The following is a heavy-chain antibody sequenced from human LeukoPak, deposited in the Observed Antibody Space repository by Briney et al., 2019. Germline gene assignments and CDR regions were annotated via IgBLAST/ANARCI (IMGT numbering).Heavy chain of an antibody. V-gene: IGHV4-38-2*01. J-gene: IGHJ3*02. CDR1: GYSISSGYY. CDR3: ARPIDYGDAFDI. D-gene: IGHD4-17*01. Sequence: SETLSLTCAVSGYSISSGYYWGWIRQPPGQGLEWIGSIYHSGSTYYNPSLKSRVTISVDTSKNQFSLKLSSVTAADTAVYYCARPIDYGDAFDIWGQGTMVTVSS. CDR2: IYHSGST.